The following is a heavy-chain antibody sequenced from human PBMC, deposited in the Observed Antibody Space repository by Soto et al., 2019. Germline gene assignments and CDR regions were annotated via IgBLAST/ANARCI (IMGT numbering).Heavy chain of an antibody. CDR1: GGSISSGGYY. Sequence: SETLSLTCTASGGSISSGGYYWSWIRQHPGKGLEWIGYIYYSGSTYYNPSLKSRVTISVDTSKNQFFLNLTSVTAADTAVYYCARGPIPVVRRYFDSWGQGIPVTVSS. V-gene: IGHV4-31*03. D-gene: IGHD2-15*01. CDR3: ARGPIPVVRRYFDS. CDR2: IYYSGST. J-gene: IGHJ4*02.